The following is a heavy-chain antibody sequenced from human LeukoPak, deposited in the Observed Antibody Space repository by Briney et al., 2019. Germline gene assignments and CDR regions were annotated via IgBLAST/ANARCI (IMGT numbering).Heavy chain of an antibody. D-gene: IGHD3-10*02. CDR1: GFSVSDNF. Sequence: GVSLRLSCAASGFSVSDNFMTWVRQAPGQGLEWVSSIGSDNKPHYSESVKGRFAISRDNSKSMLFLQLNSLRTEDTALYYCARDLYYYVAMDVWGQGTTVTVSS. J-gene: IGHJ6*02. V-gene: IGHV3-53*01. CDR2: IGSDNKP. CDR3: ARDLYYYVAMDV.